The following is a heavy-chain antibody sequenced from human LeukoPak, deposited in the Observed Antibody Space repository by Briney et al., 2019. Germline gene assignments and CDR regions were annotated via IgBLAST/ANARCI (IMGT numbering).Heavy chain of an antibody. CDR3: ARDLMGLANWFDP. CDR2: ISAYNGNT. J-gene: IGHJ5*02. D-gene: IGHD6-19*01. V-gene: IGHV1-18*01. CDR1: GGTFSSYA. Sequence: ASVKVSCKASGGTFSSYAISWVRQAPGQGLEWMGWISAYNGNTNYAQKLQGRVTMTTDTSTSTAYMELRSLRSDDTAVYYCARDLMGLANWFDPWGQGTLVTVSS.